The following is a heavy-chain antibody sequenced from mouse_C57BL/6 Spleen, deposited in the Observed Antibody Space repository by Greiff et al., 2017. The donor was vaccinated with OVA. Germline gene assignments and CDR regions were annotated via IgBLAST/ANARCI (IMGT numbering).Heavy chain of an antibody. J-gene: IGHJ3*01. V-gene: IGHV2-2*01. D-gene: IGHD1-1*01. Sequence: VQLQQSGPGLVQPSQSLSITCTVSGFSLTSYGVHWVRQSPGKGLEWLGVIWSGGSTDYNAAFISRLSISKDNSKSQVFFKMNSLKADDTAIYYCASYEGFAYWGQGTLVTVSA. CDR1: GFSLTSYG. CDR2: IWSGGST. CDR3: ASYEGFAY.